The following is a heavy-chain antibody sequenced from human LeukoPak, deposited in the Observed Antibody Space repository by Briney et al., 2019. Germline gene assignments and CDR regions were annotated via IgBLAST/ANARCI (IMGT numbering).Heavy chain of an antibody. J-gene: IGHJ4*02. CDR3: VRFGLTSSLDY. D-gene: IGHD6-13*01. Sequence: GESLKISCKGSGYSFTSYWIGWVRQVPGKGLEWMGLIYPGDSDTRYSPSFQGQVTFSVDASISTAYLQLSGLRASDTAIYYCVRFGLTSSLDYWGQGTLVTVSS. V-gene: IGHV5-51*01. CDR1: GYSFTSYW. CDR2: IYPGDSDT.